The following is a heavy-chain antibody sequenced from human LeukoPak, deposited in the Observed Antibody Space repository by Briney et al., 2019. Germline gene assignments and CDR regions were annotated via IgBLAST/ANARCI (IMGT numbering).Heavy chain of an antibody. V-gene: IGHV1-2*05. Sequence: ASVKVSCKASGYTFTAYYIHWVRQAPGQGLEWMGRINPNSGGTSYAQKFQGRVTMTRDTSISTAYMELSRLRPDDTVVYYCAIAGGGSDAFDIWGQGTMVTVSS. J-gene: IGHJ3*02. CDR3: AIAGGGSDAFDI. CDR1: GYTFTAYY. CDR2: INPNSGGT. D-gene: IGHD2-15*01.